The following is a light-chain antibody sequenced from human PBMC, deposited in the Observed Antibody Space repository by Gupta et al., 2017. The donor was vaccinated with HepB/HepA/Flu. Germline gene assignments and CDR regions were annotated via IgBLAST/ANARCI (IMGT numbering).Light chain of an antibody. J-gene: IGKJ1*01. CDR3: QQKHLWPRT. CDR1: QSASDT. V-gene: IGKV3-15*01. CDR2: SAS. Sequence: EIVMTQSPATLSVSPGERATLSCSASQSASDTVAWYQQKPGQAPRLLIYSASTRATGVPARFSGSGSGTEFPLTISRLQSEDFAVYYCQQKHLWPRTFGQGTKVEMK.